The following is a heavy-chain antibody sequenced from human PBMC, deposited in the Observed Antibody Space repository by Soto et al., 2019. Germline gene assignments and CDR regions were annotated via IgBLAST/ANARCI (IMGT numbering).Heavy chain of an antibody. Sequence: GGSLRLSCAASGFTFSSYAMSWVRQAPGKGLEWVSAISGSGGSTYYADSVKGRFTISRDNSKNTLYLQMNSLRAEDTAVYYCAKSVLRRVWPLYYGMDVWGQGTTVTVSS. CDR3: AKSVLRRVWPLYYGMDV. V-gene: IGHV3-23*01. J-gene: IGHJ6*02. D-gene: IGHD4-17*01. CDR1: GFTFSSYA. CDR2: ISGSGGST.